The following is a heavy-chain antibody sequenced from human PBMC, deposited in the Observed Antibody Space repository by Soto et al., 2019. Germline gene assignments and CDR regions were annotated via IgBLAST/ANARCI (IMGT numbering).Heavy chain of an antibody. J-gene: IGHJ5*02. CDR2: ISAYNGNT. CDR3: ARVPLGIAVAAP. Sequence: GASVKVSCKASGYTFTSYGIRWVRQAPGQGHEWMGWISAYNGNTNYAQKLQGRVTMTTDTSTSTAYMELRSLRSDDTAVYYCARVPLGIAVAAPWGQGSLITVSS. D-gene: IGHD6-19*01. V-gene: IGHV1-18*01. CDR1: GYTFTSYG.